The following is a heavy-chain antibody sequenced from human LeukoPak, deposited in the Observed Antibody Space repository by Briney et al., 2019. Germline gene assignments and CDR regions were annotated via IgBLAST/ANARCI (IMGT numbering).Heavy chain of an antibody. CDR2: INHSGST. CDR3: ARGAPDAFDI. CDR1: GGSFSGYY. Sequence: GSLRLSCAVYGGSFSGYYWSWIRQPPWKGLEWIGEINHSGSTNYNPSLKSRVAISLDTSKNQFSLKLRSVTAADTAVYYCARGAPDAFDIWGQGTMVTVSS. V-gene: IGHV4-34*01. J-gene: IGHJ3*02.